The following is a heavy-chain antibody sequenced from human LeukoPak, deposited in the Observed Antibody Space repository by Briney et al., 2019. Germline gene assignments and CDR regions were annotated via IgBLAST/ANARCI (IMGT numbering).Heavy chain of an antibody. J-gene: IGHJ3*02. V-gene: IGHV1-8*01. CDR3: ARVNTYYYGSGVSRAFHM. Sequence: GASVKVSCKVSGYTFTTYDINWVRQATGQGLEWMGWMNPNSGNTGYAQKFQGSVNMTRNISTGTAYMELSSLKSEDTAVYYCARVNTYYYGSGVSRAFHMWGQGTMVTVSS. CDR1: GYTFTTYD. D-gene: IGHD3-10*01. CDR2: MNPNSGNT.